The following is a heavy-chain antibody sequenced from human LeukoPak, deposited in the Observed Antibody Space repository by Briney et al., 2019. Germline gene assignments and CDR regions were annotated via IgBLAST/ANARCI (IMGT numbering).Heavy chain of an antibody. CDR2: IYYSGST. D-gene: IGHD3-16*01. J-gene: IGHJ4*02. Sequence: SETLSLTCAVYGGSFSGYYWSWIRQPPGKGLEWIGSIYYSGSTYYNPSLKSRVTISVDTSKNQFSLKLSSVTAADTAVYYCARHPVGGRRSFDYWGQGTLVTVSS. CDR1: GGSFSGYY. CDR3: ARHPVGGRRSFDY. V-gene: IGHV4-34*01.